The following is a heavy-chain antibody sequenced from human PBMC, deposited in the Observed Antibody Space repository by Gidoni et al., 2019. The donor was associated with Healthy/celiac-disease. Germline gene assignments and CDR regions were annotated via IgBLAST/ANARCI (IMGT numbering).Heavy chain of an antibody. CDR2: SIPIFGTA. CDR1: GGTFSSYS. V-gene: IGHV1-69*01. D-gene: IGHD6-19*01. Sequence: QVQRVHSGAEVTKPGSSVTVSCKASGGTFSSYSISWVRQAPGQGLEWMGGSIPIFGTANYAQKFQGRVTITADESTSTAYMELSSLRSEDTAVYYCARAWAVAGFRLAFAYWGQGTLVTVSS. J-gene: IGHJ4*02. CDR3: ARAWAVAGFRLAFAY.